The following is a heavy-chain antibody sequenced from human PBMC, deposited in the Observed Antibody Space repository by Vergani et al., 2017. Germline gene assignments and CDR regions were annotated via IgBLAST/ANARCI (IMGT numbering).Heavy chain of an antibody. J-gene: IGHJ4*02. V-gene: IGHV4-31*03. D-gene: IGHD1-26*01. CDR2: IYYSGST. Sequence: QVQLKESGPGLVKPSQTLSLTCTVSGGSISSGGYYWSCIRQHPGKGLEWIGYIYYSGSTYYNPSLKSRVTISVDTSKNQFSLKLSSVTAADTAVYYCARGSFRGYYFDYWGQGTLVTVSS. CDR1: GGSISSGGYY. CDR3: ARGSFRGYYFDY.